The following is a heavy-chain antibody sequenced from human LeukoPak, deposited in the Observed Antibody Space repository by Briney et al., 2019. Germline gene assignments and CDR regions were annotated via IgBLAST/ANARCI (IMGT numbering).Heavy chain of an antibody. J-gene: IGHJ6*02. D-gene: IGHD2-15*01. Sequence: PGGSLRLSCAASGFTFSSYGMHWVRQAPGKGLEWVAVIWYDRSNKYYADSVKGRFTTSRDNSKNTLYLQMNSLRAEDTAVCYCARWSGDCSGGSCYSDYYYYGMDVWGQGTTVTVSS. CDR1: GFTFSSYG. CDR3: ARWSGDCSGGSCYSDYYYYGMDV. V-gene: IGHV3-33*01. CDR2: IWYDRSNK.